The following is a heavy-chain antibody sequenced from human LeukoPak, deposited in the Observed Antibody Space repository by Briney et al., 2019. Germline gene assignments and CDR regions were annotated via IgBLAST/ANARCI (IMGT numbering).Heavy chain of an antibody. CDR1: GGTFSSYD. V-gene: IGHV1-69*06. Sequence: ASVKVSCKASGGTFSSYDISWVRQAPGQGLEWMGGIMPMFGKTNYAQKFQGRVTTTADKATSTAYMELSSLRSDDTAVYYCARAFAGYSYGHVNDAFDIWGQGTMVTVSS. D-gene: IGHD5-18*01. CDR3: ARAFAGYSYGHVNDAFDI. J-gene: IGHJ3*02. CDR2: IMPMFGKT.